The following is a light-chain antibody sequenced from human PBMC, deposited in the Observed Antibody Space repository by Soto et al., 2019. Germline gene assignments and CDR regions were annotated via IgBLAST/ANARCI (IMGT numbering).Light chain of an antibody. Sequence: AIQLTQSPSSVSASVGDRITITCRASQDIHTFLAWYQQKPGKAPQLLIYKASTLQSGVPSRFSGSGSGTDFTLTISSLQPEDFATYSCQQLYIFTVTFGQGTRLEIK. CDR1: QDIHTF. CDR3: QQLYIFTVT. J-gene: IGKJ5*01. CDR2: KAS. V-gene: IGKV1-13*02.